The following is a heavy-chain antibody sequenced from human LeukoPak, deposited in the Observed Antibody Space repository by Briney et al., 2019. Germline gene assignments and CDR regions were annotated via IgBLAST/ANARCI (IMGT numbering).Heavy chain of an antibody. D-gene: IGHD3-3*01. Sequence: ASVKVSCKASGYTFTSYYMHWVRQAPGQGLEWMGIINPSGGSTSYAQKFQGRVTMTRNTSISTAYMELSSLRSEDTAVYYCVRVERITIFGVVSYFFDYWGQGTLVTVSS. V-gene: IGHV1-46*01. CDR2: INPSGGST. CDR1: GYTFTSYY. J-gene: IGHJ4*02. CDR3: VRVERITIFGVVSYFFDY.